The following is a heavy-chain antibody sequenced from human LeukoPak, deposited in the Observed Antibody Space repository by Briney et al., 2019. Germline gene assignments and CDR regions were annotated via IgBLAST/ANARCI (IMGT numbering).Heavy chain of an antibody. CDR2: IYYSGST. Sequence: PSETLSLTCTVSGGSISSYYWSWIRQPPGQGLEWIGYIYYSGSTNYNPSLKSRVTISVDTSKNQFSLKLSSVTAADTAVYHCARTGQELLWFGELSSISWFDPWGQGTLVTVSS. D-gene: IGHD3-10*01. CDR3: ARTGQELLWFGELSSISWFDP. J-gene: IGHJ5*02. CDR1: GGSISSYY. V-gene: IGHV4-59*01.